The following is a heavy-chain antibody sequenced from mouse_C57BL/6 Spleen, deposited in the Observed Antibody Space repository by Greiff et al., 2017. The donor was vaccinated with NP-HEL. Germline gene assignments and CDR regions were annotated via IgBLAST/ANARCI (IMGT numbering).Heavy chain of an antibody. CDR3: ARDDGYYRGWFAY. V-gene: IGHV3-6*01. CDR1: GYSITSGYY. CDR2: ISYDGSN. J-gene: IGHJ3*01. Sequence: EVKLQESGPGLVKPSQSLSLTCSVTGYSITSGYYWNWIRQFPGNKLEWMGYISYDGSNNYNPSLKNRISITRDTSKNQFFLKLNSVTTYDTATYYCARDDGYYRGWFAYWGQGTLVTVSA. D-gene: IGHD2-3*01.